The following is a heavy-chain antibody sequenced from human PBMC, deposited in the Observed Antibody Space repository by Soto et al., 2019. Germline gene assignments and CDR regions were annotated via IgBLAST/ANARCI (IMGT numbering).Heavy chain of an antibody. Sequence: QVQLQESGPGLVKPSQTLSLTCTVSGGSITSGGYYWSWIRQHPGKGLEWIGYIYYSGSTYYNPFLKSRVTISIDTSKNQFSLKLSSVTAADTAVYYCARDGDSSDFIGLWGQGTLVTVSS. CDR2: IYYSGST. CDR1: GGSITSGGYY. D-gene: IGHD3-22*01. J-gene: IGHJ4*02. V-gene: IGHV4-31*03. CDR3: ARDGDSSDFIGL.